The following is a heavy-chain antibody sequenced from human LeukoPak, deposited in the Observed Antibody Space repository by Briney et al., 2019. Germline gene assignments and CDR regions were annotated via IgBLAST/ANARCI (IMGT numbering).Heavy chain of an antibody. V-gene: IGHV3-23*01. D-gene: IGHD4-23*01. CDR2: ISGSGGST. Sequence: GGSLRLSCAASGFTFTSYSMNWVRQAPGKGLEWVSAISGSGGSTYNADSVKGRFTISRDNSKNTLYLQMNSLRAEDTAVYYCAKLTTVAYGYWGQGTLVTVSS. CDR3: AKLTTVAYGY. CDR1: GFTFTSYS. J-gene: IGHJ4*02.